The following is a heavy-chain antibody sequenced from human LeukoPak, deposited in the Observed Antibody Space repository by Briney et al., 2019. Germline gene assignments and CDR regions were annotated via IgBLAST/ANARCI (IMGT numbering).Heavy chain of an antibody. J-gene: IGHJ4*02. CDR2: ISYDGSNK. CDR3: ARVKTGLFEIFDY. Sequence: PGRSLRLSCAASGFTFSSYAMHWVHQAPGKGLEWVAVISYDGSNKYYADSVKGRFTISRDNSKNTLYLQMNSLRAEDTAVYYCARVKTGLFEIFDYWGQGTLVTVSS. D-gene: IGHD3-10*01. V-gene: IGHV3-30-3*01. CDR1: GFTFSSYA.